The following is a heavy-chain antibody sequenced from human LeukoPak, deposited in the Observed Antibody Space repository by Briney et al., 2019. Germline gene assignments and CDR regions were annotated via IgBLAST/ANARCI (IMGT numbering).Heavy chain of an antibody. CDR1: GFTFSSYA. D-gene: IGHD1-14*01. Sequence: GGSLRLSCAASGFTFSSYAMSWVRQAPGKGLECLSAISGSGGSTYYADSVKGRFTISRDNSKNTLYLQMNSLRAEDTAVYYCAHHGRYDAFDIWGQGTMVTVSS. CDR3: AHHGRYDAFDI. J-gene: IGHJ3*02. V-gene: IGHV3-23*01. CDR2: ISGSGGST.